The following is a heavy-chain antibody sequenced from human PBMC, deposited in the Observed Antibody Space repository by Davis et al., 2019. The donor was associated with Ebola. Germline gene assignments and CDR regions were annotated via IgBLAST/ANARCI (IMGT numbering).Heavy chain of an antibody. V-gene: IGHV3-21*01. D-gene: IGHD2-15*01. CDR2: ISSSSSYI. CDR3: AREVDLASYYYYAMDV. J-gene: IGHJ6*04. Sequence: PGGSLRLSCAASGFTFSSYSMNWVRQAPGKGLEWVSSISSSSSYIYYADSVKGRFTISRDNAKNSLYLQMNSLRAEDTAVYYCAREVDLASYYYYAMDVWGKGTTVTVSS. CDR1: GFTFSSYS.